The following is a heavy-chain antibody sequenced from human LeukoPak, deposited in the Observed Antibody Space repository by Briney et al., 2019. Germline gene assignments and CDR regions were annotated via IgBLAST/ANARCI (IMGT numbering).Heavy chain of an antibody. CDR2: IIPIFGTA. CDR3: ARDGQEYCVGDGYDAFVF. V-gene: IGHV1-69*13. D-gene: IGHD2-21*02. Sequence: ASVKVSCKASGGTFSSYAISWVRQAPGQGLEWMGGIIPIFGTANYAQKFQGRVTITADESASTAYMELSSLRSEDTAVYYCARDGQEYCVGDGYDAFVFWGKGKMVTV. CDR1: GGTFSSYA. J-gene: IGHJ3*01.